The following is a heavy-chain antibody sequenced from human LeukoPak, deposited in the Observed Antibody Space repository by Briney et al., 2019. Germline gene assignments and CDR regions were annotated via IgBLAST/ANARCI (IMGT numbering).Heavy chain of an antibody. D-gene: IGHD4-11*01. V-gene: IGHV1-8*03. Sequence: ASVKVSCKASGYTFTSYDNNWVRQATGQGLEWMGWMNPNSGNTGYAQKFQGRVTITRIASISTAYMELSSLRSEDTAVYYCARGIRPGYSRYGFDYWGQGTLVTVSS. CDR1: GYTFTSYD. J-gene: IGHJ4*02. CDR3: ARGIRPGYSRYGFDY. CDR2: MNPNSGNT.